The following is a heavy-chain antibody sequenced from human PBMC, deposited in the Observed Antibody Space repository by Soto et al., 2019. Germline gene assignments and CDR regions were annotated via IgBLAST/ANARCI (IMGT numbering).Heavy chain of an antibody. CDR3: GKGGITAPRYY. V-gene: IGHV3-23*01. J-gene: IGHJ4*02. CDR1: GFTFSSSA. Sequence: EVRLLESGGGLVQPGGSLRLSCSASGFTFSSSAMGWVRQAPGKGLEWGSSISASGDSTPYADSVKGRFTISRDNSKNTVYLQMNSLRVEDTALYYCGKGGITAPRYYWGQGTLVTVSS. D-gene: IGHD3-16*01. CDR2: ISASGDST.